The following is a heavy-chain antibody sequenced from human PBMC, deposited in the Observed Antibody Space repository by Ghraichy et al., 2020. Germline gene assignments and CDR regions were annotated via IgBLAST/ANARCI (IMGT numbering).Heavy chain of an antibody. J-gene: IGHJ6*02. Sequence: ASVKVSCKASGYTFTGYYMHWVRQAPGQGLEWMGWINPNSGGTNYAQKFQGRVTMTRDTSISTAYMELSRLRSDDTAVYYCAVSYGSGSYYNNYYYYYGMDVWGQGTTVTVSS. CDR1: GYTFTGYY. V-gene: IGHV1-2*02. CDR3: AVSYGSGSYYNNYYYYYGMDV. D-gene: IGHD3-10*01. CDR2: INPNSGGT.